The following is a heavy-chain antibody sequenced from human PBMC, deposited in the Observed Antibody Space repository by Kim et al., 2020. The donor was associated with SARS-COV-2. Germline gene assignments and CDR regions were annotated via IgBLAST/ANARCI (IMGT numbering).Heavy chain of an antibody. D-gene: IGHD4-17*01. Sequence: GGSLRLSCAASGFTFSSYGMHWVRQAPGKGLEWVAVIWYDGSNKYYADSVKGRFTISRDNSKNTLYLQMNSLRAEDTAVYYCARGIPTVTTRGPGLVHYYYMDVWGKGTTVTVSS. J-gene: IGHJ6*03. CDR3: ARGIPTVTTRGPGLVHYYYMDV. CDR1: GFTFSSYG. CDR2: IWYDGSNK. V-gene: IGHV3-33*01.